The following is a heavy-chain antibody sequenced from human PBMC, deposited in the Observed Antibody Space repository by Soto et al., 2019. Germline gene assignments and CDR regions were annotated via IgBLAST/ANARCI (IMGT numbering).Heavy chain of an antibody. V-gene: IGHV4-39*01. CDR2: IFYSGST. D-gene: IGHD2-15*01. CDR1: GDSISSSSYY. CDR3: ARGAGSPTYYYGMDV. Sequence: SETLSLTCTVSGDSISSSSYYWGWIRQPPGKGLEWIGSIFYSGSTYYTPSLKSRVTISVDTSKNQLSLNLSSVTAADTAEYYCARGAGSPTYYYGMDVWGQGTTVT. J-gene: IGHJ6*02.